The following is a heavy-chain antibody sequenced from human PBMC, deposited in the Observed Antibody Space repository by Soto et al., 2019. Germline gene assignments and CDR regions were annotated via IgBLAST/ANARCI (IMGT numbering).Heavy chain of an antibody. J-gene: IGHJ5*02. CDR2: INPKRGGT. V-gene: IGHV1-2*02. Sequence: GASVKVSCKASGYTFTDHYIHWVRQAPGQGLEWMGWINPKRGGTKYAQKFQDRVIMTRDKSIATAYMDLQRLKSDDTAVYYCARDFEGIWSGYYTFNYFDHWGQGAMVTVSS. D-gene: IGHD3-3*01. CDR3: ARDFEGIWSGYYTFNYFDH. CDR1: GYTFTDHY.